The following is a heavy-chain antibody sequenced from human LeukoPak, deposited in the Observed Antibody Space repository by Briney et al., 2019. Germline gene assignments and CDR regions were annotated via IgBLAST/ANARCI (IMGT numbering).Heavy chain of an antibody. CDR2: INPNSGGT. V-gene: IGHV1-2*02. CDR3: ARKRGVGVDTNAFDI. Sequence: GASVKVSCKASGYTFTGYYMHWVRQAPGQGLEWMGWINPNSGGTNYAQKFQGRVTMTRDTSISTACMELSRLTSDDTAVYYCARKRGVGVDTNAFDIWGQGTMVTVSS. D-gene: IGHD3-3*01. J-gene: IGHJ3*02. CDR1: GYTFTGYY.